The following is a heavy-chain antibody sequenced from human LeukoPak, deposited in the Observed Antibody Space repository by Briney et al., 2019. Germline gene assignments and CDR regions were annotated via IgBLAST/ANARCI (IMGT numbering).Heavy chain of an antibody. CDR2: IXXSXXTX. V-gene: IGHV3-48*01. J-gene: IGHJ4*02. CDR3: XRGYSSGFDY. D-gene: IGHD6-19*01. Sequence: GGSLRLSCAASGFTFSSYSXXXXRQAPGKXXXWVSYIXXSXXTXXYXDSVKGXXXXXXXNAKNSLYLQMNSLRAEDTAVYYCXRGYSSGFDYWGQGTLVTVSS. CDR1: GFTFSSYS.